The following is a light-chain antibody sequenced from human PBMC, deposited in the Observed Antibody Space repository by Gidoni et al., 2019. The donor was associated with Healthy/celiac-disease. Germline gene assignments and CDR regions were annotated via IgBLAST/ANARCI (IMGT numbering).Light chain of an antibody. CDR2: DAS. CDR3: QQRSNWPPEVT. Sequence: EIVLTQSPATLSLSPGERATLSCRASQSVSSYLAWYQQNPGQAPRLLIYDASNRATGIPARFSGSGSGTDFTLTISSLEPEDFAVYYCQQRSNWPPEVTFGPGTKVDIK. J-gene: IGKJ3*01. CDR1: QSVSSY. V-gene: IGKV3-11*01.